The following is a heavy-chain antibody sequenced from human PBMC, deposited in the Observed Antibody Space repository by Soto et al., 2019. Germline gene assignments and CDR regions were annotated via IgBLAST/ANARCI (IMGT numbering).Heavy chain of an antibody. J-gene: IGHJ6*02. D-gene: IGHD1-26*01. CDR1: GGTFSSYA. CDR2: IIPIFGTA. Sequence: QVQLVQSGAEVKKPGSSVKVSCKASGGTFSSYAISWVRQAPGQGLEWMGGIIPIFGTANYAQKFKGRVTITADESTSTAYMELSSLRSEDTAVYYCARDRTVSRTVGATTHRYYGMDVWGQGTTVTVSS. V-gene: IGHV1-69*01. CDR3: ARDRTVSRTVGATTHRYYGMDV.